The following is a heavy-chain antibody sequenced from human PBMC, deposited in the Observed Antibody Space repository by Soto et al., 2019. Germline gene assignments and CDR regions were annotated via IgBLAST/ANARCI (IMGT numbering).Heavy chain of an antibody. CDR3: AREGYDILTGYYYYYYYMDV. Sequence: ASVKVCCKASGYTFTSYGISWVRQAPGQGLEWMGWISAYNGNTNYAQKLQGRVTMTTDTSTSTAYMELRSLRSDDTAVYYCAREGYDILTGYYYYYYYMDVWGKGTTVTVSS. D-gene: IGHD3-9*01. J-gene: IGHJ6*03. V-gene: IGHV1-18*01. CDR2: ISAYNGNT. CDR1: GYTFTSYG.